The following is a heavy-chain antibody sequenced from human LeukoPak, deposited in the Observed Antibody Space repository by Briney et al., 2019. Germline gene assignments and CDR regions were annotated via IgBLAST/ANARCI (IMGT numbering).Heavy chain of an antibody. V-gene: IGHV3-23*01. CDR2: ITGRGEHM. CDR1: GFTFNNYG. D-gene: IGHD6-25*01. Sequence: GGTLRLSCTAPGFTFNNYGMNWVRQAPGKGLELVSGITGRGEHMFYAGSVKGRFTISRDNSKNTLYLQMNTLRAEDTAVYYCAKDRRLAAFDYGGQGTLVTVSS. CDR3: AKDRRLAAFDY. J-gene: IGHJ4*02.